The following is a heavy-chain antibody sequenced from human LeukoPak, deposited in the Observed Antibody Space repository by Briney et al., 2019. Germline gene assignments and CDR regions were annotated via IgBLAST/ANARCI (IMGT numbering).Heavy chain of an antibody. Sequence: GGSLRLSCTASGFTFSSYSLNWVRQAPGKGLEWVSSVSTGSNYIYYADSVKGRFTISRDTSKNTLYLQMNSLRDDDTAVYYCVRDFGGARDYWGQGTLVTVSS. D-gene: IGHD3-16*01. CDR3: VRDFGGARDY. CDR2: VSTGSNYI. CDR1: GFTFSSYS. V-gene: IGHV3-21*01. J-gene: IGHJ4*02.